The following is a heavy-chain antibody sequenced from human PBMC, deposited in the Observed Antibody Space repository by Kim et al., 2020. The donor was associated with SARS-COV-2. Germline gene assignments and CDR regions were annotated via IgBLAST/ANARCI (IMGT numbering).Heavy chain of an antibody. J-gene: IGHJ4*02. Sequence: RFTISRDNSKNTLYLQMNSLRAEDTAVYYCAKFGFAGSYYSELTPDNFDYWGQGTLVTVSS. V-gene: IGHV3-30*02. CDR3: AKFGFAGSYYSELTPDNFDY. D-gene: IGHD3-22*01.